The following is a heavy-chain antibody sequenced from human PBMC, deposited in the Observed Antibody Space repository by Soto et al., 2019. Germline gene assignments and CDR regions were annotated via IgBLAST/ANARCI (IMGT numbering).Heavy chain of an antibody. D-gene: IGHD2-2*02. CDR2: ISPYNGDT. J-gene: IGHJ4*02. V-gene: IGHV1-18*01. CDR1: GYTCTLFG. Sequence: QVRLVQAGAEVKKPWASVEVSCTTSGYTCTLFGITWVRQAPGQGREWMGWISPYNGDTKYAEKLEGRVTLTTDTSTDTAYMELTSLTSDDTAEYYCARGGQYRYFDYWGQGTLVTVSS. CDR3: ARGGQYRYFDY.